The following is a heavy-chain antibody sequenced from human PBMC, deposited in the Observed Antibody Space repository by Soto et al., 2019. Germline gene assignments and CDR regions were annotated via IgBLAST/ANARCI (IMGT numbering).Heavy chain of an antibody. D-gene: IGHD3-3*01. CDR3: ASSIPIDYDFWSSDGMDV. J-gene: IGHJ6*02. V-gene: IGHV4-30-4*01. CDR2: IYYSGST. CDR1: GGSISSGDYY. Sequence: QVQLQESGPGLVKPSQTLSLTCTVSGGSISSGDYYWSWIRQPPGKGLEWIGYIYYSGSTYYNPSLKSRVTISVDTSKNQSSLKLSSVTAADTAVYYCASSIPIDYDFWSSDGMDVWGQGTTVTVSS.